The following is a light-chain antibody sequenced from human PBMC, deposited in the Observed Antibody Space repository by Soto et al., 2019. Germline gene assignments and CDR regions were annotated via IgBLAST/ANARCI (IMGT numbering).Light chain of an antibody. CDR3: QQYDKYWT. Sequence: DIQLTQSPSSLSAARGDRLTGSSRASQSRTNYLNWYQQKPGTAPKLQIYAASTLQTGVPSRFSGSESGTEFTLTIPSLQADDFATYYCQQYDKYWTFGQGTKVDIK. CDR2: AAS. V-gene: IGKV1-39*01. J-gene: IGKJ1*01. CDR1: QSRTNY.